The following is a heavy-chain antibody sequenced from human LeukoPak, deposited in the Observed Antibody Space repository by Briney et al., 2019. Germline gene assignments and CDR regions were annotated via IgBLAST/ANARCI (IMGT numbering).Heavy chain of an antibody. D-gene: IGHD3-3*01. CDR1: GYTFTGYY. Sequence: ASVKVSCKASGYTFTGYYMHWVRQAPGQGLEWMGRINPNSGGTNYAQKFQGRVTMTRDTSISTAYMELSRLRSDDTAVYYCARDNPITIFGVVNFAFDIWGQGTMVTVSS. CDR2: INPNSGGT. J-gene: IGHJ3*02. CDR3: ARDNPITIFGVVNFAFDI. V-gene: IGHV1-2*06.